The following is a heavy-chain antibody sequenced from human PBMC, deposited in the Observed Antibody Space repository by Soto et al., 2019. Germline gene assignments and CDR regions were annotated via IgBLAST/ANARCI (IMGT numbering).Heavy chain of an antibody. CDR3: VRVVAITGYPDN. D-gene: IGHD5-12*01. Sequence: QVQLVQSGAEVRQPASSVKVSCKTSGGTFSSYAISWVRQAPGQGLEWMGGIVPIVDTSTYAQKVQGRVTSTADESTSTVYMELSSLRSDSTAVYYCVRVVAITGYPDNGGQGTLVTVSS. J-gene: IGHJ4*02. V-gene: IGHV1-69*12. CDR1: GGTFSSYA. CDR2: IVPIVDTS.